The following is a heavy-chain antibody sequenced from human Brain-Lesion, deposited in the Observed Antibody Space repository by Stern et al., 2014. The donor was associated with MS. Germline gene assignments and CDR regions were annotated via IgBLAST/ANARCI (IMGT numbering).Heavy chain of an antibody. V-gene: IGHV4-39*01. CDR3: AGEEDIRYCSGGSCTGNWFDP. J-gene: IGHJ5*02. D-gene: IGHD2-15*01. CDR1: GGSVSSTSYA. Sequence: QLVQSGPGLVKPSETLSLTCTVAGGSVSSTSYAWAWIRQPPGKGLEWIGTIYYSGNTYYSPSLKSRLTISLETAKNQFSLQLRSVTAADTAVYYCAGEEDIRYCSGGSCTGNWFDPWGQGTLVTVSS. CDR2: IYYSGNT.